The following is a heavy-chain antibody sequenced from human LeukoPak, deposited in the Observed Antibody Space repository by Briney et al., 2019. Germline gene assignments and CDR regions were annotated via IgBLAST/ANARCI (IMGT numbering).Heavy chain of an antibody. V-gene: IGHV1-69*13. J-gene: IGHJ4*02. CDR3: ARGGGSVSSSWYVGYFDF. Sequence: GASVTVSCKASGGTFSSYGISWVRQAPGQGLEWMGGIIPIFGTPNYAQKFQGRVTITADESTSTAYMELSSLKSEDTAIYYCARGGGSVSSSWYVGYFDFWGRGTLVTVSS. CDR1: GGTFSSYG. CDR2: IIPIFGTP. D-gene: IGHD6-13*01.